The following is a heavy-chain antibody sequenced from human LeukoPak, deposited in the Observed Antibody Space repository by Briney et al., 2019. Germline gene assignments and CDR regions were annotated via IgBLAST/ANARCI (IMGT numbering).Heavy chain of an antibody. CDR2: INPSGGST. J-gene: IGHJ6*02. Sequence: ASVKVSCKASGYTFTSYYMHWVRQAPGQGLEGMGIINPSGGSTSYAQKFQGRVTMTRDTATSTVYMELSSLRSEDTAVYYCASPPRYYYGMDVWGQGTTVTVSS. V-gene: IGHV1-46*01. CDR3: ASPPRYYYGMDV. CDR1: GYTFTSYY.